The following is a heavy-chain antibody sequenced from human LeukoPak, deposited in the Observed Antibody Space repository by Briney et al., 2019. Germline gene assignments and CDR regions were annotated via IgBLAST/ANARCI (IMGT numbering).Heavy chain of an antibody. Sequence: SGGSLRLSCAASGFTFSSYWMSWVRQAPGKGLEWVANIKQDGSEKYYVDPVKGRFTISRDNAKNSLYLQMNSLRAEDTAVYYCARDRSPYYYDSSGYLYWGQGTLVTVSS. V-gene: IGHV3-7*01. J-gene: IGHJ4*02. CDR2: IKQDGSEK. CDR3: ARDRSPYYYDSSGYLY. D-gene: IGHD3-22*01. CDR1: GFTFSSYW.